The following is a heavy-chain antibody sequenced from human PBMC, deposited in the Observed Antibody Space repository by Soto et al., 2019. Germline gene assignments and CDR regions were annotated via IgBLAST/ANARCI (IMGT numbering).Heavy chain of an antibody. D-gene: IGHD1-26*01. CDR2: INHSGST. J-gene: IGHJ4*02. V-gene: IGHV4-34*01. CDR3: ARGFSESRQIVGAPRNDY. CDR1: GGSFSGYY. Sequence: SETLSLTCAVYGGSFSGYYWSWIRQPPGKGLEWIGEINHSGSTNYNPSLKSRVTISVDTSKNQFSLKLSSVTAADTAVYYCARGFSESRQIVGAPRNDYWGQGTLVTVSS.